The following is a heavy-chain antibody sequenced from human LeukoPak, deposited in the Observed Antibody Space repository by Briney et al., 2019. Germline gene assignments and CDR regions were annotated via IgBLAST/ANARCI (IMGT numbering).Heavy chain of an antibody. V-gene: IGHV4-31*03. J-gene: IGHJ5*02. CDR2: IYYSGST. Sequence: SQTLSHTCTVSGGSISSGGYYWSWIRQHPGKGLGWIGYIYYSGSTYYNPSLKSRVTISVDTSKNQFSLKLSSVTAADTAVYYCARASSIAARPTQFDPWGQGTLVTVSS. D-gene: IGHD6-6*01. CDR3: ARASSIAARPTQFDP. CDR1: GGSISSGGYY.